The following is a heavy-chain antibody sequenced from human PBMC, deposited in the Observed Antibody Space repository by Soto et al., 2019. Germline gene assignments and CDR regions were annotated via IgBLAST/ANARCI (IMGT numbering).Heavy chain of an antibody. Sequence: EVQLVESGGGLVQPGGSLRLSCAASGFSFSTYNMYWVRQSPGKGLEWVSSTSSSGSDIHYADSVKGRFTISRDNAKNTLYLQMNSLRAEDTAVYYCASPDCSSPSCYPNEFDYWGQGTLVTVSS. D-gene: IGHD2-2*01. CDR1: GFSFSTYN. J-gene: IGHJ4*02. CDR3: ASPDCSSPSCYPNEFDY. CDR2: TSSSGSDI. V-gene: IGHV3-21*01.